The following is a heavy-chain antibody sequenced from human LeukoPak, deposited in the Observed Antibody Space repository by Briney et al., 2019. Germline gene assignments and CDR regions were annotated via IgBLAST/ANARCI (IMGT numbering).Heavy chain of an antibody. J-gene: IGHJ4*02. V-gene: IGHV4-59*07. CDR2: IYHSGST. CDR3: ATGYSSTWYYFDY. D-gene: IGHD6-13*01. Sequence: PSDTLSLTCTVSGDSISSYYWSWIRQPPAKGLEWIEYIYHSGSTNYNPSLKSRVTISVDTSKSQSCLKLSSVTAADTAVYYCATGYSSTWYYFDYWGQGNLVTAS. CDR1: GDSISSYY.